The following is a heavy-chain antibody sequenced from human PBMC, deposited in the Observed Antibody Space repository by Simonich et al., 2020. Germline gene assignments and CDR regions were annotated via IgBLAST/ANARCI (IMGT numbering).Heavy chain of an antibody. J-gene: IGHJ6*03. CDR3: ARVPPTSGSYYYYYYMDV. CDR1: GYTFTGYY. D-gene: IGHD1-26*01. V-gene: IGHV1-2*02. Sequence: QVQLVQSGAEVKKPGASVKVSCKASGYTFTGYYMHWVRQAPGKGLEWMGWINPNRGDTNYEKKVQGRVTMTRDTSISTAYMELSRLRSDDTAVYYCARVPPTSGSYYYYYYMDVWGKGTTVTVSS. CDR2: INPNRGDT.